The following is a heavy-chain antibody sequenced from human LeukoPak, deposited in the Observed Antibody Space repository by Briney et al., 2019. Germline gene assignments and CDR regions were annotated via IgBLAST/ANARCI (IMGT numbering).Heavy chain of an antibody. D-gene: IGHD2/OR15-2a*01. CDR2: INPRGGRP. J-gene: IGHJ5*02. Sequence: GGSVKDSCMACGYTLSQYFMDGLRQARGQWVAGVGEINPRGGRPRYAQKFQGRVTMTRDMYTSTADMELSSLRSEDTDVYNCARDGCSSTTNCDENHWFDPWGQGNLVIVSS. CDR1: GYTLSQYF. V-gene: IGHV1-46*01. CDR3: ARDGCSSTTNCDENHWFDP.